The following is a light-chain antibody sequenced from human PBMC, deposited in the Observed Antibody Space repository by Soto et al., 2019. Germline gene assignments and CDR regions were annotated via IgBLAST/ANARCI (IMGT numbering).Light chain of an antibody. J-gene: IGKJ2*01. CDR1: QSISTY. CDR2: AAS. CDR3: QQSYTSPPEYT. V-gene: IGKV1-39*01. Sequence: DIQMTQSPSSLSASVGDRVTITCRASQSISTYLNWYQQKPGKAPKLLIYAASHLQSGVTSRFSGSGSGTDFTLTISSLQPEDFATYSCQQSYTSPPEYTFGQGTKLESK.